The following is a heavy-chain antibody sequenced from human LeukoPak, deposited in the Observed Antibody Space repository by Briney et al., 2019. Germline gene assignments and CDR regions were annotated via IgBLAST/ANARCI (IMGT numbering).Heavy chain of an antibody. D-gene: IGHD3-9*01. J-gene: IGHJ4*02. CDR1: GGSFSGYY. V-gene: IGHV4-34*01. CDR2: INHSGST. CDR3: ARGLSGDILTGREGCFDY. Sequence: PSEALSLTCTVYGGSFSGYYWHWIRQPPGKGLEWIGEINHSGSTNYNPSLKSRVTISVDTSKNQFSLKLSSVTAADTAVYYCARGLSGDILTGREGCFDYWGQGTLVTVSS.